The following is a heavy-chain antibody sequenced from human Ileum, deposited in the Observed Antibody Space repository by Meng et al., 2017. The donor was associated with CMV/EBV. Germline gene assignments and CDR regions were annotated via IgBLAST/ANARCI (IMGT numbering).Heavy chain of an antibody. V-gene: IGHV3-23*01. D-gene: IGHD6-19*01. CDR1: GFTFNNYA. CDR2: IRGNADII. CDR3: AKAEEASRLVESFLLY. J-gene: IGHJ4*02. Sequence: GGSLRLSCTASGFTFNNYAMTWVRQAPGKGLEWVSVIRGNADIIYYADSVKGRFTISRDNSKNTLYLQMHSLRAEDTAIYYCAKAEEASRLVESFLLYWGQGTLVTVSS.